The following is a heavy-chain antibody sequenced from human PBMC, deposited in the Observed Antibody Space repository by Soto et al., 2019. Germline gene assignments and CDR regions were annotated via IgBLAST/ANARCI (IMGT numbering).Heavy chain of an antibody. Sequence: ASVKVSCKASGYTFTGYYMHWVRQAPGQGLEWMGWINPNSGGTNYAQKFQGWVTMTRDTSINTAYMELSRLRSDDTAVYYCERAPTGYYFDYWGQGTLVTVSS. D-gene: IGHD7-27*01. V-gene: IGHV1-2*04. CDR2: INPNSGGT. CDR1: GYTFTGYY. CDR3: ERAPTGYYFDY. J-gene: IGHJ4*02.